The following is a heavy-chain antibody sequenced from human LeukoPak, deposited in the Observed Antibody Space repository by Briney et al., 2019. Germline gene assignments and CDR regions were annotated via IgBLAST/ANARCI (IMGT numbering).Heavy chain of an antibody. CDR2: INHSGST. J-gene: IGHJ4*02. CDR1: GGSFSGYY. Sequence: PSETLSLTCAVYGGSFSGYYWSWIRQPPGKGLEWIGEINHSGSTNYNPSLKSRVTISVDTSKNQFSLKLSSVTAADTAVYYCARGKSYGSESYDYWGQGTLVTVSS. CDR3: ARGKSYGSESYDY. D-gene: IGHD3-10*01. V-gene: IGHV4-34*01.